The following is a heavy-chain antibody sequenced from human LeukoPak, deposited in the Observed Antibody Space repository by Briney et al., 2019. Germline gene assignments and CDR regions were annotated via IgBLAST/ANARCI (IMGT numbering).Heavy chain of an antibody. CDR1: GDSIRSFF. CDR3: ARAEVDTSGYYVDY. J-gene: IGHJ4*02. D-gene: IGHD3-22*01. CDR2: IYYSGST. Sequence: PSETLSLTCSVSGDSIRSFFWSWIRQPPGKGLEWIGYIYYSGSTNYNPSLKSRVTISVDTSKNQFSLKLSSVTAADTAVYYCARAEVDTSGYYVDYWGQGTLVTVSS. V-gene: IGHV4-59*01.